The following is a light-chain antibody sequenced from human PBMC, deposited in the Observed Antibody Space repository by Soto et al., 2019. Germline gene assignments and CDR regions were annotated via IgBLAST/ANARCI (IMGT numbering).Light chain of an antibody. CDR2: DIS. CDR1: QSVSSY. CDR3: QQRNAWPRNT. J-gene: IGKJ2*01. V-gene: IGKV3-11*01. Sequence: EIVLTQFPATLSLSPGERATLSCRASQSVSSYLAWYQPKPGQAPRLLIYDISNRATGIPARFIGSGSGTDFTLTISSLEPEDSAVYYCQQRNAWPRNTFGQGTKLEI.